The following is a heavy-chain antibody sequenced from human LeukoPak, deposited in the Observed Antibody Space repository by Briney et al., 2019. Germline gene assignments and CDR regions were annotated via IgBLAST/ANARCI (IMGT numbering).Heavy chain of an antibody. D-gene: IGHD4-17*01. CDR3: ATEVYGDYVFDY. CDR1: GYTFTSYY. J-gene: IGHJ4*02. Sequence: ASVKVSCKASGYTFTSYYMHWVRQAPGQGLEWMGWINPNSGGTNYAQKFQGRVTMTRDTSISTAYMELSRLRSDDTAVYYCATEVYGDYVFDYWGQGTLVTVSS. CDR2: INPNSGGT. V-gene: IGHV1-2*02.